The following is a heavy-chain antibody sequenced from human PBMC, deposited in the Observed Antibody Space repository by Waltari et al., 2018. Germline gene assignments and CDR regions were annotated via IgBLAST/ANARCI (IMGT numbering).Heavy chain of an antibody. D-gene: IGHD6-13*01. Sequence: QVQLQESGPGLVKPSQTLSLTCTVSGGSISSGSYYWSWIRQPAGKGLEWIGYIYTSGSINYNPSLKSRVTISVDTSKNQFSLKLSSVTAADTAVYYCAQSWGLAFDIWGQGTMVTVSS. CDR2: IYTSGSI. CDR1: GGSISSGSYY. V-gene: IGHV4-61*09. J-gene: IGHJ3*02. CDR3: AQSWGLAFDI.